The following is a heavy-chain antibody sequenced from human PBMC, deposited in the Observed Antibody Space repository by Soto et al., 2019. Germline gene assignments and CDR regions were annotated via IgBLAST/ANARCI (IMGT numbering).Heavy chain of an antibody. J-gene: IGHJ4*02. CDR3: AREPATAKPEGVDF. V-gene: IGHV1-2*02. Sequence: QVQLVQSGAEVRKPGASVKVSCKASGYTFSDYYIHWVRQAPGPGLEWMGWINPNSGGTKYAPKFQGGVTMTRYTSITTAYMELSRLRSGDTAVYYCAREPATAKPEGVDFWGQGTLVTVSS. D-gene: IGHD1-1*01. CDR2: INPNSGGT. CDR1: GYTFSDYY.